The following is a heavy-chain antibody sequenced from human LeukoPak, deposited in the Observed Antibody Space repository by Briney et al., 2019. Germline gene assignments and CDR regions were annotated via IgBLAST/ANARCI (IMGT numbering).Heavy chain of an antibody. CDR3: ATYVRGDFDY. Sequence: GGSLRLSCGTSGFTFASYAMSWVRQAPRKGLEWVSTVSGGGGSTWYADSVKGRFTISRDNSKNTLYPQMNSLRAKDTAVYYCATYVRGDFDYWGQGTLVTVSS. CDR1: GFTFASYA. D-gene: IGHD3-10*02. CDR2: VSGGGGST. V-gene: IGHV3-23*01. J-gene: IGHJ4*02.